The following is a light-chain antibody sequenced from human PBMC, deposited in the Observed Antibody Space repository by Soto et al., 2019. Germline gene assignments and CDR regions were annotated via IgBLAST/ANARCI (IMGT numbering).Light chain of an antibody. CDR1: QSVSSSD. V-gene: IGKV3-20*01. CDR2: GAS. CDR3: QQYGSSPLT. J-gene: IGKJ4*01. Sequence: EIVLTQSPGTLSLSPGERATLSCRASQSVSSSDLAGYQQKPGHAPSLLIYGASSRATGIPDRFSGSGSWTDSTLTISRLQPKDVAVDYCQQYGSSPLTFGGGTKVEIK.